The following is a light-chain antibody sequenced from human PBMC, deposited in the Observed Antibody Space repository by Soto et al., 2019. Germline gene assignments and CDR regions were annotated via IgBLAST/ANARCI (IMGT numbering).Light chain of an antibody. CDR2: DAS. CDR3: QQRRKWPLT. V-gene: IGKV3-11*01. CDR1: QSVSSF. J-gene: IGKJ4*01. Sequence: EIVLTQSPVTLSLSPGERATLSCRASQSVSSFLAWYQQKPGQAPRLLIYDASNRATGIPARFSGSGSGTDFTLTISSLEPEDFAVYYCQQRRKWPLTFGGGTKVET.